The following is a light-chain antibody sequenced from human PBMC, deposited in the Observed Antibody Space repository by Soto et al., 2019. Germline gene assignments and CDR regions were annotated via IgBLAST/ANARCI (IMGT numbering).Light chain of an antibody. CDR3: QQYNNWPIT. CDR1: QSVNSN. J-gene: IGKJ5*01. V-gene: IGKV3D-15*01. CDR2: GIS. Sequence: EIVMTQSPATLSVSPGERATLSCRASQSVNSNYLAWYQQKPGQAPRLLIYGISKRATDIPDRFSGSGSGTEFTLTISSLQSEDFEIYYCQQYNNWPITFGQGTRLEIK.